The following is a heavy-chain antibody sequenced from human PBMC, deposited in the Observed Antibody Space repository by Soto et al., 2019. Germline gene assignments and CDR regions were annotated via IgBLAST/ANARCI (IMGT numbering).Heavy chain of an antibody. Sequence: EVQLLESGGGLVQPGGSLRLSCAASGFPFRSYAMSWVRQAPGKGLEWVSTINDSGGSTYYADSVKGRFTISRDYSSSTLYLQMNSLRAGDTAVYYCAKDHVQNYFYYYMDVGGKGTTVTVSS. CDR2: INDSGGST. V-gene: IGHV3-23*01. CDR3: AKDHVQNYFYYYMDV. J-gene: IGHJ6*03. D-gene: IGHD1-1*01. CDR1: GFPFRSYA.